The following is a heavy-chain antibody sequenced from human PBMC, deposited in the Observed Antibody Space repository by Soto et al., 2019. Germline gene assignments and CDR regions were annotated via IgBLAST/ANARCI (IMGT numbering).Heavy chain of an antibody. CDR3: AKPNPYCSGGSCYEGSNYYYYYMDV. D-gene: IGHD2-15*01. CDR2: ISGSGGST. V-gene: IGHV3-23*01. CDR1: GFTFSSYA. J-gene: IGHJ6*03. Sequence: GGSLRLSCAASGFTFSSYAMSWVRQAPGKGPEWVSAISGSGGSTYYADSVKGRFTISRDNSKNTLYLQMNSLRAEDTAVYYCAKPNPYCSGGSCYEGSNYYYYYMDVWGKGTTVTVSS.